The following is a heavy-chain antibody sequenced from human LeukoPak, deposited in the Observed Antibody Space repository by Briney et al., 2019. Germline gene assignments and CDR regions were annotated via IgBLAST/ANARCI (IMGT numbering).Heavy chain of an antibody. CDR2: INHSGST. Sequence: PSETLSLTCAVYGGSFSGYYWSWIRQPPGKGLEWIGGINHSGSTNYNPSLKSRVTISVDTSKNQFSLKLSSVTAADTAVYYCARYSRPAATLDYWGQGTLVTVSS. CDR3: ARYSRPAATLDY. J-gene: IGHJ4*02. V-gene: IGHV4-34*01. D-gene: IGHD2-2*01. CDR1: GGSFSGYY.